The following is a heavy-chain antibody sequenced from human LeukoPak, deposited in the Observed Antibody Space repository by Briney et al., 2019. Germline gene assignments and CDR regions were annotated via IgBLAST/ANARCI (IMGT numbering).Heavy chain of an antibody. D-gene: IGHD3-10*01. CDR2: IIPIFGTA. Sequence: ASVKVSCKASGGTFSSYAISWVRQAPGQGLEWMGGIIPIFGTANYAQKFQGRVTITADESTSTAYMELSSLRSEDTAVYYCARDLVTMVRGAAYNWFDPWGQGTLITVSS. CDR3: ARDLVTMVRGAAYNWFDP. J-gene: IGHJ5*02. V-gene: IGHV1-69*13. CDR1: GGTFSSYA.